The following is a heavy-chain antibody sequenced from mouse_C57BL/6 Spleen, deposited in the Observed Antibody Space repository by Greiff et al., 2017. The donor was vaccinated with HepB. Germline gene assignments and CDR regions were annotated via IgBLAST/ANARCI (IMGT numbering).Heavy chain of an antibody. V-gene: IGHV1-62-3*01. CDR3: ARGRGSSSSWFAY. D-gene: IGHD1-1*01. CDR2: IDPNSGGT. Sequence: QVQLKQPGAELVKPGASVKLSCKASGYTFTSYWMHWVKQRPGRGLEWIGRIDPNSGGTKYNEKFKSKATLTVDTSSSTAYMQLSSLTSEDSAVYYCARGRGSSSSWFAYWGQGTLVTVSA. CDR1: GYTFTSYW. J-gene: IGHJ3*01.